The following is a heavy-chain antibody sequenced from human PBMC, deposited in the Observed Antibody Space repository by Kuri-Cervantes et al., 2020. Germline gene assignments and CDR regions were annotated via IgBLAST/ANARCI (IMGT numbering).Heavy chain of an antibody. V-gene: IGHV4-4*07. CDR3: ARLGYGDLFNSDY. D-gene: IGHD5-12*01. J-gene: IGHJ4*01. CDR2: IYTSGST. Sequence: SETLSLTCTVSGGSISSYYWSWIRQPAGKGLEWIGRIYTSGSTNYNPSLKSRVTISVDKSKNQFSLKLTSVTAPDTAVYYCARLGYGDLFNSDYWGQGTLVTVSS. CDR1: GGSISSYY.